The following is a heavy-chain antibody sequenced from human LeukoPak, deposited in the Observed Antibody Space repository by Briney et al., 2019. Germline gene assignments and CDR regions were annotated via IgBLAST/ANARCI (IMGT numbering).Heavy chain of an antibody. V-gene: IGHV3-23*01. J-gene: IGHJ4*02. D-gene: IGHD2-8*01. CDR1: GFSFSTYA. CDR3: AKVPSNGGNSDDF. CDR2: ISGSGGDT. Sequence: GGSLRLSCAASGFSFSTYAMTWVRQAPGKGLEWVSTISGSGGDTYSADSVKGRFIISRDNSKNTVHLQMSSLRAEDTAIYFCAKVPSNGGNSDDFWGQGTQVTVSS.